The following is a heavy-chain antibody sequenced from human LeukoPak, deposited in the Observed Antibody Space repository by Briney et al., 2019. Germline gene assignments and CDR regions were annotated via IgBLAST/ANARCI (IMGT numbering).Heavy chain of an antibody. CDR1: GFTFSTYA. Sequence: PGGSLRLSCAGSGFTFSTYAMNWVRQAPGKGLEWVSGISASGGNTYYADPVRGRFSVSRDNSKNTLYLQMNSLRAADTALYYCAKPSNVAVPAVPDYWGQGILVTVSS. J-gene: IGHJ4*02. CDR2: ISASGGNT. CDR3: AKPSNVAVPAVPDY. V-gene: IGHV3-23*01. D-gene: IGHD2-2*01.